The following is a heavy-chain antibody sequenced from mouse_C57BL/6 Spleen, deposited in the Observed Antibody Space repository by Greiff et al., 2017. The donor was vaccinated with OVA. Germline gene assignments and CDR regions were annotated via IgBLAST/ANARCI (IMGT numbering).Heavy chain of an antibody. CDR2: INPNNGGT. J-gene: IGHJ3*01. Sequence: EVQLQQSGPELVKPGASVKISCKASGYTFTDYYMNWVKQSHGKSLEWIGDINPNNGGTNYNEKFKGKATLTADKSSSTAYMQFSSLTSEDSAIYYCAREGFAYWGQGTLVTVSA. CDR3: AREGFAY. CDR1: GYTFTDYY. V-gene: IGHV1-26*01.